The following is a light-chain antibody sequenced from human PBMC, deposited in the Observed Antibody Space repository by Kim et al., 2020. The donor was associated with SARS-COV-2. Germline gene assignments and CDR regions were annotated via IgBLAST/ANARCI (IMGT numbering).Light chain of an antibody. CDR3: QQRYSWPIT. Sequence: VLTQSPATLSLSSGERATLSCRASQSIDSELAWYQQTPGQPPRLLIYDASNRATGVPVRFSGSGSGTDFTLTISSLEPEDFAVYYCQQRYSWPITFGQGTRLEIK. CDR1: QSIDSE. V-gene: IGKV3-11*01. J-gene: IGKJ5*01. CDR2: DAS.